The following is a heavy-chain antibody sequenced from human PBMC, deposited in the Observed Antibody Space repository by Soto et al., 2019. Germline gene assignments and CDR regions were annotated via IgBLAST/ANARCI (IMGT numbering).Heavy chain of an antibody. CDR1: GFTFSSYA. Sequence: EVQLLESGGGLVQPGGSLRLSCAASGFTFSSYAMSWVRQAPGKGLEWVSAISGSGGSTYYADSVKGRFTISRDNSKNTLYRQMNSLRAEDTAVYYCAKVSGAMIVVVIMDYFDYWGQGTLVTVSS. D-gene: IGHD3-22*01. CDR3: AKVSGAMIVVVIMDYFDY. V-gene: IGHV3-23*01. J-gene: IGHJ4*02. CDR2: ISGSGGST.